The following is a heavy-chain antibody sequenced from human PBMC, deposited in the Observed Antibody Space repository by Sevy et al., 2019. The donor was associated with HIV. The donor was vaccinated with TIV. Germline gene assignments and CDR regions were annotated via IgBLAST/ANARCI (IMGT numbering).Heavy chain of an antibody. CDR2: ISAYNGNT. CDR3: AAAPNTVTILRRYYYGMDV. CDR1: GYTFTSYG. J-gene: IGHJ6*02. V-gene: IGHV1-18*01. D-gene: IGHD4-4*01. Sequence: ASVKVSCKASGYTFTSYGISWVRQAPGQGLEWMAWISAYNGNTNYAQKLQGRVTMTTDTSTSTAYMELRSLRSDDTAVYYCAAAPNTVTILRRYYYGMDVWGQGTTVTVSS.